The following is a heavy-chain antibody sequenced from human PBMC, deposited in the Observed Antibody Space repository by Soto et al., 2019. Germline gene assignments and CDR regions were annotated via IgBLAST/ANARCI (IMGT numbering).Heavy chain of an antibody. CDR2: ITRDGYNK. J-gene: IGHJ4*02. Sequence: GGSLRLSCAVSLFIFKNYALSWVRQAPGKGLEWVASITRDGYNKYYADSVKGRFTISRDNFKNTLSLQMTALRVEDSSVYYCTKSSGGSSSVGMDYWGPGTLVTVSS. V-gene: IGHV3-30*04. CDR1: LFIFKNYA. D-gene: IGHD6-6*01. CDR3: TKSSGGSSSVGMDY.